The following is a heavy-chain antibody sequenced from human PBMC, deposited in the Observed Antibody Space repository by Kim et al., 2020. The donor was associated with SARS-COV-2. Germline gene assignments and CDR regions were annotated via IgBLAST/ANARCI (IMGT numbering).Heavy chain of an antibody. D-gene: IGHD3-10*01. CDR3: ARGLLVRGIFYYYYYMDV. CDR2: MNPNSGNT. CDR1: GYTFTSYD. Sequence: ASVKVSCKASGYTFTSYDINWVRQATGQGLEWMGWMNPNSGNTGYAQKFQGRVTMTRNTSISTAYMELSSLRSEDTVVYYCARGLLVRGIFYYYYYMDVWGKGTTVTVSS. J-gene: IGHJ6*03. V-gene: IGHV1-8*01.